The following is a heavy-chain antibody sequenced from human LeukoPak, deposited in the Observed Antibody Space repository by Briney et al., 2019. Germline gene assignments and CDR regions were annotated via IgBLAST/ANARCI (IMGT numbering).Heavy chain of an antibody. CDR3: AKEDGVTTAIDY. CDR1: GFTFNNYA. J-gene: IGHJ4*02. CDR2: ISGSGGST. Sequence: PGGSLRLSCAGSGFTFNNYAMSWVRRAPRKGLEWVSAISGSGGSTYYADSVKGRFTISRDNSKNTLYLQMNSLRAEDTAVYYCAKEDGVTTAIDYWGQGTLVTVSS. V-gene: IGHV3-23*01. D-gene: IGHD4-17*01.